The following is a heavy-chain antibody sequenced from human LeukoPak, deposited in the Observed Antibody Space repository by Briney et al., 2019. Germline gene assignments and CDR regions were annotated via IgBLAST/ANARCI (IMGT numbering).Heavy chain of an antibody. V-gene: IGHV3-21*01. D-gene: IGHD3-10*01. CDR1: GFTFSSYS. CDR3: ARDIGSGSYEAVDP. CDR2: ISSSSSYI. J-gene: IGHJ5*02. Sequence: PGGSLRLSCAASGFTFSSYSMNWVRQAPGKGLEWVSSISSSSSYIYYADSVKGRFTISRDNAKNSLYLQMNSLRAEDTAVYYCARDIGSGSYEAVDPWGQGTLVTVSS.